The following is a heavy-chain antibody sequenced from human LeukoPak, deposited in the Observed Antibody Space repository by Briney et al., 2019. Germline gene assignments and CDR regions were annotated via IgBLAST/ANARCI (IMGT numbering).Heavy chain of an antibody. CDR2: INHSGST. CDR1: GGSFSGYY. Sequence: PSETLSLTCAVYGGSFSGYYWSWIRQPPGKGLEWIGEINHSGSTNYNPSLKSRVTISVDTSKNQFSLTLSSVTAADTAVYYCARWGPYCSGGSCYQSQGFDPWGQGTLVTVSS. J-gene: IGHJ5*02. D-gene: IGHD2-15*01. V-gene: IGHV4-34*01. CDR3: ARWGPYCSGGSCYQSQGFDP.